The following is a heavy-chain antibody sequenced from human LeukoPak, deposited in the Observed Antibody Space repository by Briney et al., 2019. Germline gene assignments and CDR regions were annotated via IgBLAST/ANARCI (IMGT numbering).Heavy chain of an antibody. Sequence: ASVKVSCTASGYIFTDYAIHWLRQAPGQRPEWMGWMNAGNGNTKYSQKFQGRITLIRDTSAATAYMELSSLRHDDLAVYYCARGRGTSGSNRDFYYYYYMDVWGKGTTVTASS. CDR1: GYIFTDYA. CDR2: MNAGNGNT. J-gene: IGHJ6*03. CDR3: ARGRGTSGSNRDFYYYYYMDV. D-gene: IGHD2-15*01. V-gene: IGHV1-3*01.